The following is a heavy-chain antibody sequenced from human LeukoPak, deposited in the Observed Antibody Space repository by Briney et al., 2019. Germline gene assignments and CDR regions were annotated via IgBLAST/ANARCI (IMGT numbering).Heavy chain of an antibody. D-gene: IGHD1-26*01. J-gene: IGHJ5*02. CDR2: MNPNSGNT. CDR1: AYTFTSYD. Sequence: AASVNVSCKSSAYTFTSYDINCVRQATGQGLEWMGWMNPNSGNTGYAQKFQGRVTMTRNTSISTAYMELSSLRSEDTAVYYCARGSRIGSWFDPWGQGTLVTVSS. V-gene: IGHV1-8*01. CDR3: ARGSRIGSWFDP.